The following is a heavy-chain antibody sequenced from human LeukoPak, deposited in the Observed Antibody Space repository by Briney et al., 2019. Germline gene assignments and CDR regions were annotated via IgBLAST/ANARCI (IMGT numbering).Heavy chain of an antibody. CDR3: ARGPRMVRGVPPYYYYMDV. V-gene: IGHV1-8*01. CDR1: GYTFTSYD. Sequence: ASVKVSCKASGYTFTSYDINWVRQATGQGLEWMGWMNPNSGNTGYAQKFQGRVTMTRNTSISTAYMELSSLRSEDTAVYYCARGPRMVRGVPPYYYYMDVWGKGTTVTISS. D-gene: IGHD3-10*01. J-gene: IGHJ6*03. CDR2: MNPNSGNT.